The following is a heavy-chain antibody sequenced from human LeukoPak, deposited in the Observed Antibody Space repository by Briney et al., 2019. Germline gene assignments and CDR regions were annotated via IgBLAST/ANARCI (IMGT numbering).Heavy chain of an antibody. D-gene: IGHD4-17*01. CDR3: ARGSHYGDYGY. Sequence: KTSETLSLTCGVSGGSFSGYYWNWIRQPPGKGLEWIGEINHSGSTNYNPSLKSRVTISVDTSQKQFSLKLTSVTAADTAVYYCARGSHYGDYGYWGQGTLVTVSS. CDR1: GGSFSGYY. V-gene: IGHV4-34*01. CDR2: INHSGST. J-gene: IGHJ4*02.